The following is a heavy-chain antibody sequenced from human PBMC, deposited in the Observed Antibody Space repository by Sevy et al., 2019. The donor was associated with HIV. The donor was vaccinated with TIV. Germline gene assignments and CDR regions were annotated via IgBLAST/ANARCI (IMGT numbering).Heavy chain of an antibody. CDR3: AREQGPFDAFDI. CDR1: GFILSNYG. V-gene: IGHV3-33*01. CDR2: IWRDGTNK. J-gene: IGHJ3*02. Sequence: GGSLRLSCAASGFILSNYGMHWVRQAPGKGLEWVAVIWRDGTNKIYADSVKGRFTSSSDDSKSTLFLQMNSLRADDTAIYYCAREQGPFDAFDIWGQGTMVTVSS.